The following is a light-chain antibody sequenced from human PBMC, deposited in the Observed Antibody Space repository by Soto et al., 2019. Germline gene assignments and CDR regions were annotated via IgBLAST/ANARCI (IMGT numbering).Light chain of an antibody. Sequence: DFQMTQSPSSLSASVGDRVIITCRASQSIDTSLNWYQQKAGKAPKLLIYAASTLQSGVPSRFSGSGSGTDFTLAISSQQPEDFAAQHCQHPSAFGQGTKVELK. CDR1: QSIDTS. J-gene: IGKJ2*01. V-gene: IGKV1-39*01. CDR2: AAS. CDR3: QHPSA.